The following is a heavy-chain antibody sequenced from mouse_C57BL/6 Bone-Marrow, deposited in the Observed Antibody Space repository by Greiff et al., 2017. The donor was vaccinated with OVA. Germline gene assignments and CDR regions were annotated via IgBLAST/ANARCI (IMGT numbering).Heavy chain of an antibody. CDR3: ARRSSPTVVAAFAY. Sequence: VQLQQSGPVLVKPGASVKMSCKASGYTFTDYYMNWVKQSHGKSLEWRGVINPYNGGTSYNQKFKGKATLTVDKSSSTAYMALNSLTTEDSAVYYCARRSSPTVVAAFAYWGQGTLVTVSA. CDR1: GYTFTDYY. J-gene: IGHJ3*01. CDR2: INPYNGGT. V-gene: IGHV1-19*01. D-gene: IGHD1-1*01.